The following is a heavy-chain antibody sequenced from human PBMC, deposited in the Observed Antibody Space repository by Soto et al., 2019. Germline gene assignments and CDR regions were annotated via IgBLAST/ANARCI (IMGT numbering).Heavy chain of an antibody. CDR2: INYSGST. J-gene: IGHJ5*02. CDR3: ARLGIGDYYGSGSYYKGSGFDP. V-gene: IGHV4-59*08. D-gene: IGHD3-10*01. CDR1: GGSISGYY. Sequence: PSETLSLTCTVSGGSISGYYWSWIRQSPGKGLEWIGYINYSGSTNYNPSLKSRVTISVDTYKNQFSLKLRSVTAADTAVYYCARLGIGDYYGSGSYYKGSGFDPWGQGTLVTVSS.